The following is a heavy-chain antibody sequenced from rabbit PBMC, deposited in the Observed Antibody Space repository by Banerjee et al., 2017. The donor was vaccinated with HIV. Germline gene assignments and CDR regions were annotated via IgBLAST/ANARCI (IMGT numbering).Heavy chain of an antibody. CDR1: GIDFSSYYR. J-gene: IGHJ4*01. CDR3: ARAGYAGYGFAIHFNL. D-gene: IGHD6-1*01. Sequence: QSLEESGGDLVQPGGSLKLSCKASGIDFSSYYRMCWVRQAPGRGLELIACIYNGDGSTDYASWMNGRFTISSDNAQNTVDLQMNSLTAADTATYFCARAGYAGYGFAIHFNLWGPGTLVTVS. CDR2: IYNGDGST. V-gene: IGHV1S43*01.